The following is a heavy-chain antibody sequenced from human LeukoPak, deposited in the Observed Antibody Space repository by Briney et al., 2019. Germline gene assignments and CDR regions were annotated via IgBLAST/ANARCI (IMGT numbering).Heavy chain of an antibody. CDR1: GGSISSYY. Sequence: SETLSLTCTVSGGSISSYYWSWIRQPPGKGLEWIGYIYYSGSTNYNPSLKSRVTISVDTSKNQFSLKLSSVTAADTAVYYCARSNSSGWYLFQHWGQGTLVTVSS. CDR3: ARSNSSGWYLFQH. CDR2: IYYSGST. V-gene: IGHV4-59*08. D-gene: IGHD6-19*01. J-gene: IGHJ1*01.